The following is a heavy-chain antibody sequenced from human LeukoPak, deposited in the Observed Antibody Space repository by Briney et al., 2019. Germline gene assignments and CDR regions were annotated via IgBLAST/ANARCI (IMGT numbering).Heavy chain of an antibody. V-gene: IGHV3-23*01. J-gene: IGHJ6*02. CDR3: AKVDRLNYFDWLGRALPDYYGMDV. CDR2: ISGSGANT. D-gene: IGHD3-9*01. Sequence: PGGSLRLSCAASGFTFSTYAMSWVRQAPGKGLEWVSTISGSGANTYYADSVRGRFTISRDNSKNTLYLQMTSLRAEDTAVYYCAKVDRLNYFDWLGRALPDYYGMDVWGQGTTVTVSS. CDR1: GFTFSTYA.